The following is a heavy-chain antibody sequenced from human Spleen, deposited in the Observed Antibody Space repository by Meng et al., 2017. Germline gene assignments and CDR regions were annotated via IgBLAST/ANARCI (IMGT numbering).Heavy chain of an antibody. J-gene: IGHJ4*02. CDR1: NYTSATYG. D-gene: IGHD3-10*01. CDR3: ARGTPGRSYSDY. CDR2: FVSNADT. Sequence: QAQLLQSGAEVKRTGASVWVSCKASNYTSATYGISWFRQAPGQGLEWVGWFVSNADTYPAQKFQGRVTMTRDTHTSTDFLELRSLRFDDTAIYYCARGTPGRSYSDYWGQGTLVTVSS. V-gene: IGHV1-18*01.